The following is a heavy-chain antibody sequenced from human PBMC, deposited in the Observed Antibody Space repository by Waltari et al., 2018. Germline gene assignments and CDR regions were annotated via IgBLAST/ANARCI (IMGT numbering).Heavy chain of an antibody. J-gene: IGHJ5*02. CDR3: ARSGYDSTEGWLDP. V-gene: IGHV4-61*02. CDR1: GASVSGGSYF. D-gene: IGHD3-22*01. CDR2: IYTTGRT. Sequence: QVQLQESGQGLVKPSPTLSLPCTVSGASVSGGSYFWNWIRQPAGKGLEWIARIYTTGRTDYNPSLQSRVTISADTSKNELSLKMSSVTAADTAVYYCARSGYDSTEGWLDPWGPGTLVTVSS.